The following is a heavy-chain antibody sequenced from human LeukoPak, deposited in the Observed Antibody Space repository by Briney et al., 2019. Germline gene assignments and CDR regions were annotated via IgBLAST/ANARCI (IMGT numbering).Heavy chain of an antibody. CDR2: IYYSGST. V-gene: IGHV4-39*01. J-gene: IGHJ4*02. CDR1: GGSITGTGYY. D-gene: IGHD3-9*01. CDR3: ARQEDDVLTGYFLSY. Sequence: SETLSLTCTVSGGSITGTGYYWGWLRQPPGKGLEWIGSIYYSGSTYYNPSLKSRVTISVDTSKNQFSLKLSSVTAADTAVYSCARQEDDVLTGYFLSYWGQGTLVTVSS.